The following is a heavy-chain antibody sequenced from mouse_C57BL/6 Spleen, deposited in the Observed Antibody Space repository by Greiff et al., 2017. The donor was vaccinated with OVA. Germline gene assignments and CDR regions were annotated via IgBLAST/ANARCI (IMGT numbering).Heavy chain of an antibody. CDR1: GFSLTSYG. Sequence: VQLVESGPGLVAPSQSLSITCTVSGFSLTSYGVDWVRQSPGKGLEWLGVIWGVGSTNYNSALKSRLSISKDNSKSQVFLKMNSLQTDDTAMYYCARSTMVTTAYYYAMDYCGQGTSVTVSS. CDR3: ARSTMVTTAYYYAMDY. J-gene: IGHJ4*01. V-gene: IGHV2-6*01. CDR2: IWGVGST. D-gene: IGHD2-2*01.